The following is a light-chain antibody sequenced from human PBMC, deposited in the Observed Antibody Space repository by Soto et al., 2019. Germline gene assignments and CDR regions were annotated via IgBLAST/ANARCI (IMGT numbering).Light chain of an antibody. V-gene: IGKV1-39*01. CDR1: QSITSY. CDR2: AAS. Sequence: DIQMTQSPSSLSASVGDRVTITCRASQSITSYLNWYQHKPGKAPKLLIYAASSLQSGIPSRFSGSRPGTDFNLTISSLQPEDFATYYCQQSYSTPYTVGQGTKLEIK. J-gene: IGKJ2*01. CDR3: QQSYSTPYT.